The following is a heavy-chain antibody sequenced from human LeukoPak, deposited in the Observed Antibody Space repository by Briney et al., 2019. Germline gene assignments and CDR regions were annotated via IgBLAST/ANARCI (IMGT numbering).Heavy chain of an antibody. Sequence: GGSLRLSCAASGFTFSSYAMHWVRQAPGKRLEWVSAINSGGDDTKYADSVKGRFTISRDNSKNTLSLQMNSLRAEDTALYYCAKSDCGTIGCKLLNYWGQGTLVAVSS. CDR3: AKSDCGTIGCKLLNY. V-gene: IGHV3-23*01. CDR1: GFTFSSYA. CDR2: INSGGDDT. J-gene: IGHJ4*02. D-gene: IGHD2-21*01.